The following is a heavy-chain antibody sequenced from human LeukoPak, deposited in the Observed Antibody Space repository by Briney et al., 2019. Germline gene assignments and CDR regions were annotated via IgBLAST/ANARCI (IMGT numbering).Heavy chain of an antibody. D-gene: IGHD1/OR15-1a*01. J-gene: IGHJ4*02. CDR2: IIPIFGTA. CDR3: AGTKTSLFDY. Sequence: ASVKVSCKASGGTFSSYAISWVRQAPGQGLEWMGGIIPIFGTANYAQKFQRRVTITTDESTSTAYMELSSLRSEDTAVYYCAGTKTSLFDYWGQGTLVTVSS. CDR1: GGTFSSYA. V-gene: IGHV1-69*05.